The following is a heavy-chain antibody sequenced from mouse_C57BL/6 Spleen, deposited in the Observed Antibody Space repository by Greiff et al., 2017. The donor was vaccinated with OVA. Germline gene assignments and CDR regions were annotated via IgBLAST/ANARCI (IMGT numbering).Heavy chain of an antibody. D-gene: IGHD4-1*01. V-gene: IGHV5-16*02. CDR1: GFTFSDYY. J-gene: IGHJ1*03. CDR2: INYDGSST. Sequence: DVMLVESEGGLVQPGRSMKLSCTASGFTFSDYYMAWVRQVPEKGLEWVANINYDGSSTYYLDSLKSRFIISRDNAKNTLFLQMTSLRSEDTAMYYCARNWDWYFDVWGTGTTVTVSS. CDR3: ARNWDWYFDV.